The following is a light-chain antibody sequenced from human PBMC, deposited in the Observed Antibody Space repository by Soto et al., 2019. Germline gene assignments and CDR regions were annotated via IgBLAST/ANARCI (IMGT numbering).Light chain of an antibody. CDR1: QSVGTY. J-gene: IGKJ1*01. CDR2: GAS. CDR3: QHRSNWPSWT. V-gene: IGKV3-11*01. Sequence: ENVLTQSPVTLSLSPGERATLSCRSSQSVGTYLAWYQQKPGQAPRLLIFGASKRATGIPARFSGSGSGTDFTLTISSLETEDLAVYYCQHRSNWPSWTFGAGTKVDIK.